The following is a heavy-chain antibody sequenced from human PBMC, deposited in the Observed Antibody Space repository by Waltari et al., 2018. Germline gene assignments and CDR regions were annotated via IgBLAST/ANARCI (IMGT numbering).Heavy chain of an antibody. CDR1: GGTFSSYA. Sequence: QVQLVQSGAEVKKPGSSVKVSCKASGGTFSSYAISWVRQAPGQGLEWMGGSIPIRGIANYAQKFQSRVTITADKSTSTAYMELSSLRSEDTAVYYCARGRGAYCGGDCYPLDYWGQGTLVTVSS. CDR2: SIPIRGIA. J-gene: IGHJ4*02. V-gene: IGHV1-69*10. CDR3: ARGRGAYCGGDCYPLDY. D-gene: IGHD2-21*01.